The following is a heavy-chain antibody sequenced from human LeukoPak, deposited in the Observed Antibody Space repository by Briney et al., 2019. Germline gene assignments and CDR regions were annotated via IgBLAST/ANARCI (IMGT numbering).Heavy chain of an antibody. Sequence: SETLSLTCTVSGGSISNYYWSWIRQPAGKGLEWIGLIYARGNTNYNPSLKSRVTMSIDTSKNQFSLKLTSVTAADTAVYYCARMPIYYFDNSGYYNWGQGTLVTVSS. J-gene: IGHJ4*02. D-gene: IGHD3-22*01. V-gene: IGHV4-4*07. CDR3: ARMPIYYFDNSGYYN. CDR2: IYARGNT. CDR1: GGSISNYY.